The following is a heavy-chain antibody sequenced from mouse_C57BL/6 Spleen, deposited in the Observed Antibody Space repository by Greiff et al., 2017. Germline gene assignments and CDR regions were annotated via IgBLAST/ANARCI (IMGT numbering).Heavy chain of an antibody. J-gene: IGHJ2*01. D-gene: IGHD2-1*01. CDR2: IDPSDSET. Sequence: VQLQQPGAELVRPGSSVKLSCKASGYTFTSYWMHWVKQRPIQGLEWIGNIDPSDSETHYNQKFKDKATLTVDKSSSTAYMKLSSLTSEDSAVYYCARDGNYVFFDYWGQGTTLTVSS. CDR1: GYTFTSYW. CDR3: ARDGNYVFFDY. V-gene: IGHV1-52*01.